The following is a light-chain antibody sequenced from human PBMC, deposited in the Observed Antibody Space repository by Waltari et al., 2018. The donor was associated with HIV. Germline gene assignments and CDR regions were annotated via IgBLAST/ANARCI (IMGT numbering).Light chain of an antibody. J-gene: IGKJ5*01. CDR2: GAS. Sequence: EIVLTQSPGTLSLSPGEQATLSCRASQSVNINYLAWYQHKPGQAPRLLIYGASSRATGIPDRFSGSGSGTDFTLTISRLEPEDSAVYYCQQYGGSPITFGQGTRLEIK. CDR1: QSVNINY. CDR3: QQYGGSPIT. V-gene: IGKV3-20*01.